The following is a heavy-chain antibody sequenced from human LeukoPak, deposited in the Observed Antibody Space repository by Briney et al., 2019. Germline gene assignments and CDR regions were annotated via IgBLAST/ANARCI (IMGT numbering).Heavy chain of an antibody. CDR2: ISSSGSTI. CDR1: GFTFSSYE. CDR3: ARTYPYYYYMDV. V-gene: IGHV3-48*03. J-gene: IGHJ6*03. Sequence: GGSLRLSCAASGFTFSSYEMNWVRQAPGKGLEWVSYISSSGSTIYYADSVKGRFTISRDNAKSSLYLQMNSLRAEDTAVYYCARTYPYYYYMDVWGKGTTATVSS. D-gene: IGHD2-2*01.